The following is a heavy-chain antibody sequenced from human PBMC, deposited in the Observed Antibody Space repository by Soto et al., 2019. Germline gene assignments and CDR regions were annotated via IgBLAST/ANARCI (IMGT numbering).Heavy chain of an antibody. CDR1: GFTFSSYG. CDR2: ISYDGSNK. CDR3: ATEYYYDSSGYHLDAFDI. Sequence: QVQPVESGGGVVQPGRSLRLSCAASGFTFSSYGMHWVRQAPGKGLEWVAVISYDGSNKYYAGSVKGRFTISRDNSKNTLYLQMNSLRAEDTAVYYCATEYYYDSSGYHLDAFDIWGQGTMVTVSS. V-gene: IGHV3-30*03. D-gene: IGHD3-22*01. J-gene: IGHJ3*02.